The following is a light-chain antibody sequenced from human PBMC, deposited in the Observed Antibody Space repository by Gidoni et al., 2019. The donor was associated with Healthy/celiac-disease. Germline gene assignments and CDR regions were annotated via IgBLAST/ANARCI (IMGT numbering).Light chain of an antibody. Sequence: QSALTQPASVSGSPGQSITISCTGTSSDVGSYHLVSWYQQHPGKAPKLMIYEFSKRPSGVSNRFSGSKSGNTASLTISGLQAEDEADYYCCSYAGSSTWVFGGGTKLTVL. CDR3: CSYAGSSTWV. V-gene: IGLV2-23*02. CDR2: EFS. J-gene: IGLJ3*02. CDR1: SSDVGSYHL.